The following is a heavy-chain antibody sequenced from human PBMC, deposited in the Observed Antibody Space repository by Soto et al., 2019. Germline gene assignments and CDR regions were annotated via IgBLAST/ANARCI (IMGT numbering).Heavy chain of an antibody. CDR2: IYHSGST. Sequence: QVQLQESGPGLMKPSGTLSLTCAVSGGSISTNWWSWVRQPPGKGLEWFGEIYHSGSTKYNPSLKNRVTMYVDKSQNHLSLNLNSVTAEDTAVYYCARHIAVSGTRGFDFWGQGTLVTVSS. J-gene: IGHJ4*02. CDR3: ARHIAVSGTRGFDF. CDR1: GGSISTNW. V-gene: IGHV4-4*02. D-gene: IGHD6-19*01.